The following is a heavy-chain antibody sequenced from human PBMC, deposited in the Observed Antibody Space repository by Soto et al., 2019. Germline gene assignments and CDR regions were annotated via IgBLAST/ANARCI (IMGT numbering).Heavy chain of an antibody. CDR3: ARGRISSGWYSDY. CDR1: WGSVSSNSAA. J-gene: IGHJ4*02. D-gene: IGHD6-19*01. V-gene: IGHV6-1*01. CDR2: TYYRSKWYN. Sequence: PSQTLSLTCAISWGSVSSNSAAWNWIRPSPSRGLEWLGRTYYRSKWYNDYAVSVKSRITINPDTSKNQFSLQLNSVTPEDTAVYYCARGRISSGWYSDYWGRGTLVTVSS.